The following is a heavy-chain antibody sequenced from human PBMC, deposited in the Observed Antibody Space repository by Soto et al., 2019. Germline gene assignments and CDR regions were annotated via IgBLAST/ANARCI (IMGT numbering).Heavy chain of an antibody. CDR2: IDISSSNM. Sequence: GGYLRLSCAASGFTFSSYTMNWVRQAPGMGLEWVSSIDISSSNMYYGDSVKGRSTISRDNAKNSLHLQMSCLRAENTAVYNFATYGSSNWFESRGQGTLVTVSS. D-gene: IGHD6-6*01. CDR1: GFTFSSYT. J-gene: IGHJ5*01. V-gene: IGHV3-21*01. CDR3: ATYGSSNWFES.